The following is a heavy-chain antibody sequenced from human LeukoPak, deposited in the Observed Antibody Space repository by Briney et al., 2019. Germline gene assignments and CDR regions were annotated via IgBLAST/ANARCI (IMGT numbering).Heavy chain of an antibody. CDR3: ARGPYYDFWSGYHNWFDP. CDR2: IYYSGST. Sequence: PSETLSLTCTVSGGSISSYYWSWIRQPPGKGLEWIGYIYYSGSTNYNPSLKSRVTISVDTSKNQFSLKLSSVTAADTAVYYCARGPYYDFWSGYHNWFDPWGQGTLVTVSS. J-gene: IGHJ5*02. CDR1: GGSISSYY. V-gene: IGHV4-59*01. D-gene: IGHD3-3*01.